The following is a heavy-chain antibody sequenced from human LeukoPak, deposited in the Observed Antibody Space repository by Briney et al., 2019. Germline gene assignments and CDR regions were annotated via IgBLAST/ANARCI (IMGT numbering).Heavy chain of an antibody. Sequence: PSETLSLTCSVSGGSISSYYGSWIRQPPGKGLEWIGYIYYSGSTNYNPSLKSRVTISVDTSENQLSLKLRSVTAADTAVYYCARAHSSSWYMDYWGQGTLVTVSS. CDR2: IYYSGST. CDR1: GGSISSYY. CDR3: ARAHSSSWYMDY. D-gene: IGHD6-13*01. J-gene: IGHJ4*02. V-gene: IGHV4-59*01.